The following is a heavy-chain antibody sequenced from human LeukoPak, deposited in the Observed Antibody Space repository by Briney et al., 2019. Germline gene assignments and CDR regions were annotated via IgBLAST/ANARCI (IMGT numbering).Heavy chain of an antibody. CDR2: MNPYSGNT. CDR1: GYTFTSYD. V-gene: IGHV1-8*01. Sequence: ASVKVSCKASGYTFTSYDINWVRQATGQGLEWMGWMNPYSGNTDYAQKLQGRVTMTRDTSTSTAYMELRSLRSDDTAVYYCARDPREWLRVQTFDYWGQGTLVTVSS. CDR3: ARDPREWLRVQTFDY. J-gene: IGHJ4*02. D-gene: IGHD5-12*01.